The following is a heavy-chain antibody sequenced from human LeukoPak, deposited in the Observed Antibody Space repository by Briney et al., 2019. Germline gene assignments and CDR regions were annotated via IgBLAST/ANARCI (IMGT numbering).Heavy chain of an antibody. CDR3: ARDIDRYYGSDN. CDR1: GGSISSYY. CDR2: ISYSGST. J-gene: IGHJ4*02. V-gene: IGHV4-59*12. Sequence: SETLSLTCTVSGGSISSYYWSWIRQPPGKGLEWIGYISYSGSTNYNPSLKSRVTISVDTSKNQFSLKLSSVTAADTAVYYCARDIDRYYGSDNWGQGTLVTVSS. D-gene: IGHD3-10*01.